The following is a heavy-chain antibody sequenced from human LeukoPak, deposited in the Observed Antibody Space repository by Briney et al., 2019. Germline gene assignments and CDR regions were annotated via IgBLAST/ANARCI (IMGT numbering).Heavy chain of an antibody. CDR2: IKKDGSEM. Sequence: PGGSLRLSCAASGFTFSSYSMSWVRQAPGKGLEWVANIKKDGSEMYYVDSVKGRFTISRDNAKNSLDLQMNSLRVEDTAVYYCARSIAVAATGRGFWDYWGQGILVTVSS. V-gene: IGHV3-7*01. J-gene: IGHJ4*02. CDR1: GFTFSSYS. D-gene: IGHD6-19*01. CDR3: ARSIAVAATGRGFWDY.